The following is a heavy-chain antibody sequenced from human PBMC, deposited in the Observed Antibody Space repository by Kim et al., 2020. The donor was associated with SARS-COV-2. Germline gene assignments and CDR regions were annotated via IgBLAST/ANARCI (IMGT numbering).Heavy chain of an antibody. D-gene: IGHD3-22*01. V-gene: IGHV3-7*01. CDR2: IGQDGSRK. J-gene: IGHJ4*02. Sequence: GGSLRLSCAASGFTFSTYWMTWVRQVPGKGLEWVANIGQDGSRKNYVDSEKGRFTISRDNAKNALYMQMNNLGAEDTAVFYCARTSLYDSGAYEDYWGQGTLVTVSS. CDR1: GFTFSTYW. CDR3: ARTSLYDSGAYEDY.